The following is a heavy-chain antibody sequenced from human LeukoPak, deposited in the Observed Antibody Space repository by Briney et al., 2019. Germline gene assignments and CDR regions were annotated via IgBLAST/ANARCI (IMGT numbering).Heavy chain of an antibody. CDR1: GYTFTSYD. V-gene: IGHV1-8*01. Sequence: ASVKVSCKASGYTFTSYDVNWVRQATGQGLEWMGWMNPNSGNAGLAQKFQGRVTLTRDTSLSTAYMELSNLRSDDTAVYYCARDEVVAAPNYFGMVVWGQGTTVSVSS. CDR2: MNPNSGNA. D-gene: IGHD2-15*01. J-gene: IGHJ6*02. CDR3: ARDEVVAAPNYFGMVV.